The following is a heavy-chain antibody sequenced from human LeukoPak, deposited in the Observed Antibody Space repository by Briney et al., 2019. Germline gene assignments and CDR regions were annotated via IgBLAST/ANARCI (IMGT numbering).Heavy chain of an antibody. J-gene: IGHJ4*02. Sequence: GGSLRLSCAASGFTFSDYYMSWIRQAPGKGLEWVSYISSSASSIYYADSVKGRFTISRDNVKNSLYLQMNSLRAEDTAVYYCAKRPAYSYGAYFDYWGQGTLVTVSS. D-gene: IGHD5-18*01. CDR1: GFTFSDYY. CDR3: AKRPAYSYGAYFDY. V-gene: IGHV3-11*01. CDR2: ISSSASSI.